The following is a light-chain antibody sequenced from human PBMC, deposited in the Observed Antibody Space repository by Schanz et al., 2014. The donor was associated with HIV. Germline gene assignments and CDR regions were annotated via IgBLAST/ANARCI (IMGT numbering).Light chain of an antibody. CDR2: DVN. Sequence: QSALTQPASVSGSPGQSLTISCTGTSSDIGAYSYVSWYQHHPGKAPKLMIYDVNYRPSGVSSRFSGSKSGNTASLTISGLRAEDEADYYCSSYTSSSTLGFGGGTKLTVL. CDR1: SSDIGAYSY. V-gene: IGLV2-14*03. CDR3: SSYTSSSTLG. J-gene: IGLJ3*02.